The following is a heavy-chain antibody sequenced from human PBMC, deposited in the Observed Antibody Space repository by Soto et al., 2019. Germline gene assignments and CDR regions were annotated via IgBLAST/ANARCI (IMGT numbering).Heavy chain of an antibody. J-gene: IGHJ4*02. CDR2: VYYTGST. CDR1: GDSINGYY. CDR3: AKYRRTDAEGYTFDY. V-gene: IGHV4-59*01. Sequence: SETLSLTCTVSGDSINGYYWSWIRQSPGKGLQWIGYVYYTGSTNYNPSLRGRVTISVDMSQNQFSLQLSSVTAADTAIYFCAKYRRTDAEGYTFDYWGQGALVTVSS. D-gene: IGHD2-15*01.